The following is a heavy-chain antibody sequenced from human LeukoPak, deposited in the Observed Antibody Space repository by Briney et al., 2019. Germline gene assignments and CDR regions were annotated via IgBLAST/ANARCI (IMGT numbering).Heavy chain of an antibody. CDR1: GGSISNYY. CDR3: ARGFSSSWTYYFDY. Sequence: PSETLSLTCTVSGGSISNYYWSWIRQPPGKGLEWIGYIYYSGSTNYNPSLKSRVTISADTSKNQFSLKLSSVTAADTAVYYCARGFSSSWTYYFDYWGQGTLVTVSS. V-gene: IGHV4-59*01. J-gene: IGHJ4*02. D-gene: IGHD6-13*01. CDR2: IYYSGST.